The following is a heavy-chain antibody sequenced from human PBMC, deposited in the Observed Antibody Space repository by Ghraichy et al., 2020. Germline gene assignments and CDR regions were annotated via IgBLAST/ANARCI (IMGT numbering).Heavy chain of an antibody. V-gene: IGHV3-23*01. Sequence: GGSLRLSCAASGFTFSSYDMTWVRQAPGKGPEWVSGISASGGTTYYADSVKGRFTISRDNSKNTLYLQMDSLRGEDTAAYYCAKGRAGYDFDYWGQGTLVTVSS. J-gene: IGHJ4*02. CDR3: AKGRAGYDFDY. CDR2: ISASGGTT. CDR1: GFTFSSYD. D-gene: IGHD5-12*01.